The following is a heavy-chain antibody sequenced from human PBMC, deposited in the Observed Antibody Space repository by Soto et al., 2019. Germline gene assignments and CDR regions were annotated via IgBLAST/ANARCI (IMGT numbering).Heavy chain of an antibody. V-gene: IGHV4-59*08. CDR1: GGSISSYY. CDR3: ARRYGPGFDY. D-gene: IGHD4-17*01. J-gene: IGHJ4*02. Sequence: SETLSLTCTVSGGSISSYYWSWIRQPPGKGLEWIGYIYYSGSSNYNPSLKSRVTISVDTSKNQFSLKLSSVTAADTAVYYCARRYGPGFDYWGQGTLVTVSS. CDR2: IYYSGSS.